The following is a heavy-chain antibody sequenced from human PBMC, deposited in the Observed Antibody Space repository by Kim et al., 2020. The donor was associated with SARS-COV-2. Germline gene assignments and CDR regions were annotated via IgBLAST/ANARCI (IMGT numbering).Heavy chain of an antibody. V-gene: IGHV3-7*03. Sequence: GGSLRLSCAVSEFTFSRYWMSWVRQAPGKGLEWVANIKEDGSEKYYVDSVKGRFTISRDNAKNSLYLQMSSLRAEDTAVYYCARVGCSGGTCYFDYWGQGTLVTVSS. CDR3: ARVGCSGGTCYFDY. J-gene: IGHJ4*02. CDR2: IKEDGSEK. D-gene: IGHD2-15*01. CDR1: EFTFSRYW.